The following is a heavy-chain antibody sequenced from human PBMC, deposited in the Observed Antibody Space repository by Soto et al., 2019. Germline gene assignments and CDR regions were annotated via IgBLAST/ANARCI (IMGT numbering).Heavy chain of an antibody. J-gene: IGHJ5*02. Sequence: SVNVSCKASGGTFSSYAISWVRQAPGQGLEWMGGIIPIFGTANYAQKFQGRVTITADESTSTAYMELSSLRSEDMAVYYCARPVTIFGVEKAWFDPWGQGTLVTVSS. CDR2: IIPIFGTA. CDR3: ARPVTIFGVEKAWFDP. CDR1: GGTFSSYA. D-gene: IGHD3-3*01. V-gene: IGHV1-69*13.